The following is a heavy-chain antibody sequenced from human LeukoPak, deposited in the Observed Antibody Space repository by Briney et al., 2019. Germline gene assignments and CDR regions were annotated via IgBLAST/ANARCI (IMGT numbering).Heavy chain of an antibody. CDR2: IWYDGSNK. Sequence: PGGSLRFFCAASGFTFSIYGMHWVRQAPGKGLEWVAVIWYDGSNKFYADSVKGRFTISRDNSKNTLYLQMNSLRAEDTAVYYWAKYLSPTTPYFDYWGQGTLVTVSS. CDR1: GFTFSIYG. D-gene: IGHD4-11*01. V-gene: IGHV3-33*06. J-gene: IGHJ4*02. CDR3: AKYLSPTTPYFDY.